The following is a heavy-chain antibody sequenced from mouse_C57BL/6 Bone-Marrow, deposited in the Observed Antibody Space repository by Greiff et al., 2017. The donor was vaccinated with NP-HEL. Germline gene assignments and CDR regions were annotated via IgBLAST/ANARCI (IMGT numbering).Heavy chain of an antibody. CDR3: VRESCSEAMDY. J-gene: IGHJ4*01. D-gene: IGHD6-1*01. V-gene: IGHV10-1*01. CDR1: GFSFNTYA. CDR2: IRSKSNNYAT. Sequence: EVKLVESGGGLVQPKGSLKLSCAASGFSFNTYAMNWVRQAPGKGLEWVARIRSKSNNYATYYADSVKDRFTISRDDSESMLYLQMNNLKTEDTAMYYCVRESCSEAMDYWGQGTSVTVSS.